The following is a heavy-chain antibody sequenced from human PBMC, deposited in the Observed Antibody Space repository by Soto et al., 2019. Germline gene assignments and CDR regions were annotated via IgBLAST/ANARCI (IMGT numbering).Heavy chain of an antibody. D-gene: IGHD6-13*01. Sequence: QVQLVESGGGVVQPGRSLRLSCAASGFTFSSYGMHWVRQAPGKGLEWVAVIWYDGSNKYYADSVKGRFTISRDNSKNTLYLQMNSLRAEDTAVYYCARVRVGSSWPGRVCYYFDCWGQGTLVPVSS. J-gene: IGHJ4*02. CDR3: ARVRVGSSWPGRVCYYFDC. CDR2: IWYDGSNK. CDR1: GFTFSSYG. V-gene: IGHV3-33*01.